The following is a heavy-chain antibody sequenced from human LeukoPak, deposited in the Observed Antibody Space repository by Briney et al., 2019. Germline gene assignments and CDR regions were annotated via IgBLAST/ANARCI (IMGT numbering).Heavy chain of an antibody. Sequence: SETLSLTCTVAGGSIRSYYWSWIRQPPGKGLEWIGYIYYSGSTNYNPSLKSRVTISVDTSKNQFSLKLTSVTAADPAVYYCARRSGYDFWSGYYGFAFDIWGQGTMVTVSS. D-gene: IGHD3-3*01. J-gene: IGHJ3*02. CDR2: IYYSGST. CDR1: GGSIRSYY. V-gene: IGHV4-59*01. CDR3: ARRSGYDFWSGYYGFAFDI.